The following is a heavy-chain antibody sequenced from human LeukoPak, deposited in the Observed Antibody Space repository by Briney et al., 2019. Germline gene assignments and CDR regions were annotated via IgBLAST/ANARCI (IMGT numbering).Heavy chain of an antibody. CDR3: ARVGGSGSYYRAFDY. CDR2: IYSGGST. CDR1: GLTFSRYA. V-gene: IGHV3-66*01. J-gene: IGHJ4*02. D-gene: IGHD3-10*01. Sequence: GGSLRLSCAVSGLTFSRYAMSWVRQAPGKGLEWVSVIYSGGSTYYADSVEGRFTISRDNSKNTLYLQMNSLRAEDTAVYYCARVGGSGSYYRAFDYWGQGTLVTVSS.